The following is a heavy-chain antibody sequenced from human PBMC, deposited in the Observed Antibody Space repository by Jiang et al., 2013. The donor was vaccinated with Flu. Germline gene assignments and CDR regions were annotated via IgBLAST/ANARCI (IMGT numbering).Heavy chain of an antibody. J-gene: IGHJ2*01. CDR3: ARAVRNTIVVVTAHGYFDL. D-gene: IGHD2-21*02. V-gene: IGHV4-31*02. Sequence: LEWIGYIYYSGSTYYNPSLKSRVTISVDTSKNQFSLKLSSVTAADTAVYYCARAVRNTIVVVTAHGYFDLWGRGTLVTVSS. CDR2: IYYSGST.